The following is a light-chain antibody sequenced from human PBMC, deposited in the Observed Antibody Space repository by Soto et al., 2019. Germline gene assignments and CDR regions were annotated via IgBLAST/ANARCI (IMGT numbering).Light chain of an antibody. CDR2: DVT. CDR3: SSYTSSSTLGL. V-gene: IGLV2-14*03. CDR1: SSDVGGYNY. J-gene: IGLJ2*01. Sequence: QSVLTQPASVSGSPGQSITISCTGTSSDVGGYNYVSWYQHHPGKAPKLLIYDVTYRPSGVSNRFSGSKSGNTASLTISGLQAEDEADYYCSSYTSSSTLGLFGGGTKVTVL.